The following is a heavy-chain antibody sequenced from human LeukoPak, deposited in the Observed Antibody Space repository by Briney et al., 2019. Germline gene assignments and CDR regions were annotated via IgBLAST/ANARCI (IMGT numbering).Heavy chain of an antibody. CDR1: GFTFSSYS. CDR3: ARGGEPTFFDY. J-gene: IGHJ4*02. CDR2: ISSSSSTI. D-gene: IGHD3-16*01. Sequence: GGSLRLSCAASGFTFSSYSMNWVRQAPGKGLEWVSYISSSSSTIYYADSVKGRFTISRDNAKNTLYLQMNSLRAEDTAVYYCARGGEPTFFDYWGQGTLVTVSS. V-gene: IGHV3-48*04.